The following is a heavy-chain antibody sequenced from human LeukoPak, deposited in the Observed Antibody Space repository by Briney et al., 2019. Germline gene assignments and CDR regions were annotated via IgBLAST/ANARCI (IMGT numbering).Heavy chain of an antibody. V-gene: IGHV3-7*01. CDR2: INQDGSKK. Sequence: GRSLRLSCVASRFTFSNYWMSWVRQAPGKGLEWVANINQDGSKKPYADSMKGRFTISRDNSKNTLYLQMNSLRAEDTAVYYCANGTYYDSSGYYFDYWGQGTLVTVSS. D-gene: IGHD3-22*01. CDR1: RFTFSNYW. CDR3: ANGTYYDSSGYYFDY. J-gene: IGHJ4*02.